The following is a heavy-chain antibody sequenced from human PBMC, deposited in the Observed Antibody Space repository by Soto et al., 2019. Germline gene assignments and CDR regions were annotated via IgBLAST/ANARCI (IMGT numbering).Heavy chain of an antibody. J-gene: IGHJ4*02. V-gene: IGHV3-48*01. D-gene: IGHD3-3*01. Sequence: EVQLVESGGGLVQPGGSLRLSCAASGFTFSSYSMNWVRQAPGKGLEWVSYISSSSSTIYYADSVKGRFTISRDNAKNSLYLQMNSLRAEDTAVYYCARDGRDLWSGSMGAYYFDYWGQGTLVTVSS. CDR2: ISSSSSTI. CDR3: ARDGRDLWSGSMGAYYFDY. CDR1: GFTFSSYS.